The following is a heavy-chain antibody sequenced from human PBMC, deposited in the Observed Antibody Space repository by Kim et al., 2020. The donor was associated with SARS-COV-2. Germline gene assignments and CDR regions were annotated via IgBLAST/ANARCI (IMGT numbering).Heavy chain of an antibody. J-gene: IGHJ6*02. D-gene: IGHD6-19*01. Sequence: KGRFTISRDNSKNTLYLQMNSLRAEDTAVYYCARTGETIAVAGNYYGMDVWGQGTTVTVSS. V-gene: IGHV3-30*01. CDR3: ARTGETIAVAGNYYGMDV.